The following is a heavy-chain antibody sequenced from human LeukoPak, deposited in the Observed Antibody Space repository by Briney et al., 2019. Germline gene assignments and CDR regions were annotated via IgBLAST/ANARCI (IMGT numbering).Heavy chain of an antibody. CDR2: FIPILGTA. V-gene: IGHV1-69*10. CDR1: GYTLTSYG. J-gene: IGHJ6*04. Sequence: GASVKVSCKASGYTLTSYGISWVRQAPGQGLEWMGVFIPILGTANSTQKFQDRVTIAADISTNTVYMELSSLRSEDTAVYFCAGIPVFGVVLHQEPVWGKGTTVTVSS. CDR3: AGIPVFGVVLHQEPV. D-gene: IGHD3-3*01.